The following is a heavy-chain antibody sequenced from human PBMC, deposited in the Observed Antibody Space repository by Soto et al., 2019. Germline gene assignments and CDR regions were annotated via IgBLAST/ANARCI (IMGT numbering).Heavy chain of an antibody. J-gene: IGHJ4*02. D-gene: IGHD2-21*02. CDR1: FPFSSYT. Sequence: FPFSSYTMIWVRQAPGKGLEWVSYISSSSSTIYYADSVKGRFTISRDNAKNSLYLQMNSLRAEDTAVYYCASGITYCGGDCSLYWGQGT. CDR3: ASGITYCGGDCSLY. CDR2: ISSSSSTI. V-gene: IGHV3-48*01.